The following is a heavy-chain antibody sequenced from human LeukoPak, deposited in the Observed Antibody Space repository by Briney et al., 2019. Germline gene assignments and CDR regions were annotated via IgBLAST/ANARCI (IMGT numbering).Heavy chain of an antibody. CDR3: ARTPRSGWYGATEY. CDR1: GFSLSTSGMC. V-gene: IGHV2-70*11. Sequence: SGPALVNPTQALTLTCTFSGFSLSTSGMCESWIRQRPVKALAWLARIARDDDKYYGTALKTRLTISKDTSKNQVVLTMSNMDPMDTATYYCARTPRSGWYGATEYWGQGTLVTVSS. J-gene: IGHJ4*02. CDR2: IARDDDK. D-gene: IGHD6-19*01.